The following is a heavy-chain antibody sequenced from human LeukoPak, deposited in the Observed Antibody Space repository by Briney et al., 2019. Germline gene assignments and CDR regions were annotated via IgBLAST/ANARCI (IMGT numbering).Heavy chain of an antibody. CDR2: INHSGST. Sequence: SETLSLTCAVYGGSFSGYYWSWIRQPPGKGLEWIGEINHSGSTNYNPSLRSRVTISVDTSKNQFSLKLSSVTAADTAVYYCARGRGRRALDYWGQGTLVTVSS. V-gene: IGHV4-34*01. CDR1: GGSFSGYY. D-gene: IGHD3-10*01. J-gene: IGHJ4*02. CDR3: ARGRGRRALDY.